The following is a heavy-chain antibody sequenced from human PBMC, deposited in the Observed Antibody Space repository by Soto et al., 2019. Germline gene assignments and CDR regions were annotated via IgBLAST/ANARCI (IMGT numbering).Heavy chain of an antibody. CDR1: GSPFSSYV. J-gene: IGHJ4*02. V-gene: IGHV3-23*01. CDR2: ISGGGSNT. CDR3: AKDSNKYSSSLRGRYFDY. Sequence: GGSLRLSCAASGSPFSSYVMAWVRQAPGKGLEWVSGISGGGSNTFYADSVKGRFTISRDNSKNTLLLRMNSLGAEDTAVYYCAKDSNKYSSSLRGRYFDYWGQGIGVTVSS. D-gene: IGHD4-4*01.